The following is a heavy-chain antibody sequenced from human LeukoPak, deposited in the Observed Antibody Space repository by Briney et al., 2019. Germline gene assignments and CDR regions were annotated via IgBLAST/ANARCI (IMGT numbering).Heavy chain of an antibody. CDR1: GFTFTNYA. CDR3: ARLYSSSSGKAFDI. J-gene: IGHJ3*02. CDR2: ISFDSSNK. Sequence: GGSLRLSCAASGFTFTNYAMHWVRQAPGKGLEWVAVISFDSSNKYYADSVKGRFTISRDNAKNSLYLQMNSLRAEDTAVYYCARLYSSSSGKAFDIWGQGTMVTVSS. D-gene: IGHD6-6*01. V-gene: IGHV3-30*03.